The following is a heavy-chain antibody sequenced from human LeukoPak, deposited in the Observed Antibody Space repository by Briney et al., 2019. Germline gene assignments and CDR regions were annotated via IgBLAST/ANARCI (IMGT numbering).Heavy chain of an antibody. CDR1: GGSITSYY. V-gene: IGHV4-59*01. D-gene: IGHD6-19*01. Sequence: SETLSLTCTVSGGSITSYYWSWIRQPPGKGLEWIGYIFYSGSTNYNPYLKSRVTISVDTPKNQFSLRLSSVTAADTAVYYCARGSGIAVIGMDVWGHGTTVTVSS. CDR3: ARGSGIAVIGMDV. CDR2: IFYSGST. J-gene: IGHJ6*02.